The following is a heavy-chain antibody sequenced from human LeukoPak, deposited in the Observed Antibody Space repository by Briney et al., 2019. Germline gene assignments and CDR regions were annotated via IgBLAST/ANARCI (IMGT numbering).Heavy chain of an antibody. CDR3: AKESLGRGSSYGSYFDY. D-gene: IGHD1-26*01. V-gene: IGHV3-30*18. Sequence: GGSLRLSCAGSGFSFSNHGMHWVRQAPGKGLEWVAVIAHDGSLKFYADSVKGRFTISRDNSRNTVYLQMNTLTSEDSGVYSCAKESLGRGSSYGSYFDYCGQGTLVTASS. CDR2: IAHDGSLK. J-gene: IGHJ4*02. CDR1: GFSFSNHG.